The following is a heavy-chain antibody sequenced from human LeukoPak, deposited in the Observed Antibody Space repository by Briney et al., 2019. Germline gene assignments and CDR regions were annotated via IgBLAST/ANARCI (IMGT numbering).Heavy chain of an antibody. D-gene: IGHD3-22*01. CDR3: AKSHSSGYDFDY. CDR2: ISGSGGST. CDR1: GFTFSSYA. Sequence: PGGSLRLSRAASGFTFSSYAMSWVRQAPGKGLEWVSAISGSGGSTYYADSVKGRFTISRDNSKNTLYLQMNSLRAEDTAVYYCAKSHSSGYDFDYWGQGTLVTVSS. J-gene: IGHJ4*02. V-gene: IGHV3-23*01.